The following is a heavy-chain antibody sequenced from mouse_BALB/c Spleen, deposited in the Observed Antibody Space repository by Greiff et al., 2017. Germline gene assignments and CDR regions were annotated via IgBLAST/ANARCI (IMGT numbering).Heavy chain of an antibody. CDR3: TRLGYYGYGYAMDY. V-gene: IGHV1S22*01. CDR1: GYTFTSYW. CDR2: IYPGSGST. J-gene: IGHJ4*01. Sequence: LQQPGSELVRPGASVKLSCKASGYTFTSYWMHWVKQRPGQGLEWIGNIYPGSGSTNYDEKFKSKATLTVDTSSSTAYMQLSSLTSEDSAVYYCTRLGYYGYGYAMDYWGQGTSVTVSS. D-gene: IGHD1-2*01.